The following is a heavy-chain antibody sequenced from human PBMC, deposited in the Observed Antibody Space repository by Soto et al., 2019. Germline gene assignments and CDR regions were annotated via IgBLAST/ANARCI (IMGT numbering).Heavy chain of an antibody. Sequence: ASEALSVTCSVSGDSVSNYYWNWIRQPAGQGLEWIGRIYTGGSTNYNPSLKSRVTMSVDTSKNQFSLKLTSLTAADTAVYFCAGDQGHYYYGMAVWGQGTTVTVSS. J-gene: IGHJ6*02. V-gene: IGHV4-4*07. CDR3: AGDQGHYYYGMAV. CDR2: IYTGGST. CDR1: GDSVSNYY.